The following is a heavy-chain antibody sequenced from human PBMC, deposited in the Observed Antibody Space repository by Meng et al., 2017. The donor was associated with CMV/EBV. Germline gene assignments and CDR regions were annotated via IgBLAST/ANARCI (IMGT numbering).Heavy chain of an antibody. Sequence: GGSLRLSCAASGFIFNNYVMHWVRQAPGKGLEWVAFIRNDGSNKYYAESVKGRFTISRDNSRNTLYLQMNSLRGEDTAVYCCAREADCTRTTCPPGSWGQGTLVTVSS. D-gene: IGHD1-7*01. CDR2: IRNDGSNK. CDR1: GFIFNNYV. J-gene: IGHJ5*02. CDR3: AREADCTRTTCPPGS. V-gene: IGHV3-30*02.